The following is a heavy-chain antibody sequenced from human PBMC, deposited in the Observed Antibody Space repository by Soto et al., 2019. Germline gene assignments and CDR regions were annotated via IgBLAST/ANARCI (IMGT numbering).Heavy chain of an antibody. J-gene: IGHJ6*02. CDR1: GGTFSSYT. D-gene: IGHD2-15*01. CDR3: ARPRYCSGGSCQLGYYGMDV. V-gene: IGHV1-69*02. CDR2: IIPILGIA. Sequence: ASVKVSCKASGGTFSSYTISWVRQAPGQGLEWMGRIIPILGIANYAQKFQGRVTITADKSTSTAYMELSSLRSEDTAVYYCARPRYCSGGSCQLGYYGMDVWGQGTTVTVSS.